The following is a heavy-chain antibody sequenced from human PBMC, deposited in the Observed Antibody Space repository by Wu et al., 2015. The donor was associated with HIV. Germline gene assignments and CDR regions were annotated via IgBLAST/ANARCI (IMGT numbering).Heavy chain of an antibody. D-gene: IGHD2-2*02. V-gene: IGHV1-69*12. CDR2: IIPIFGTA. CDR1: GGTFSSYA. Sequence: VQLVQSGAEVKKPGSSVKVSCKASGGTFSSYAISWVRQAPGQGLEWMGGIIPIFGTANYTQKFQGRVTITADESTSTAYMELSSLRSEDTAVYYCARRDKYCSSTSCYNGFDYWGQGTLVTVSS. CDR3: ARRDKYCSSTSCYNGFDY. J-gene: IGHJ4*02.